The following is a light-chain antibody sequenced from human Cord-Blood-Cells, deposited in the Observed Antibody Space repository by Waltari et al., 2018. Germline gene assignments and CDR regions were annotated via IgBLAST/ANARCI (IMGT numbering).Light chain of an antibody. Sequence: IVMTKSPATLSVSPGESATLSCRASQSVSSNLAWYQQKPGQAPRLLIYGASTRATGIPARFSGSGSGTEFTLTISSLQYEDFAVYYCQQYNNWYSFGQGTKLEIK. CDR2: GAS. CDR3: QQYNNWYS. CDR1: QSVSSN. J-gene: IGKJ2*03. V-gene: IGKV3-15*01.